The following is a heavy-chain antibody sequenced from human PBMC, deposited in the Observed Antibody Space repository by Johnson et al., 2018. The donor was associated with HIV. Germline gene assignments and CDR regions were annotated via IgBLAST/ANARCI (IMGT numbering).Heavy chain of an antibody. CDR2: IYSGGST. CDR3: AREKTTPDAFDI. CDR1: GFTVSSNY. V-gene: IGHV3-66*01. Sequence: VQLVESGGGLVQPGGSLRLSCAASGFTVSSNYISWVRQAPGQGLEWVSVIYSGGSTYYADSVKGRFTISRDNSKNTLYLQMNSLRAEDTAVYYCAREKTTPDAFDIWGQGTMVTVSS. D-gene: IGHD4-11*01. J-gene: IGHJ3*02.